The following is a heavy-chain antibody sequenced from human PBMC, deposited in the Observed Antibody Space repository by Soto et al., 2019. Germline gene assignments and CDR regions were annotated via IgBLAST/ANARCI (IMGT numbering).Heavy chain of an antibody. CDR1: GFTFSSYG. V-gene: IGHV3-30*18. CDR2: ISYDGSNK. CDR3: AKSRGSGGWDYYYGMDV. J-gene: IGHJ6*04. D-gene: IGHD3-10*01. Sequence: QVQLVESGGGVVQPGRSLRLFCAASGFTFSSYGMYWVRQAPGKGLEWVAVISYDGSNKYYADSVKGRFTISRDNSKNTLYLQMNSLRAADTAVYYCAKSRGSGGWDYYYGMDVWGKGTAVTVSS.